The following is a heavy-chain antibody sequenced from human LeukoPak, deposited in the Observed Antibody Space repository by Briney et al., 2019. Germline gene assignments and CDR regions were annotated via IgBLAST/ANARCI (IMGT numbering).Heavy chain of an antibody. Sequence: PSETLSLTCTASGGSISSYYWSWIRQPPGKGLEWIGYIYYSGSTNYNPSLKSRVTISVDTSKNQFSLKLSSVTAADTAVYYCARAVLRRHYYGSGSYFDYWGQGTLVTVSS. CDR1: GGSISSYY. D-gene: IGHD3-10*01. CDR3: ARAVLRRHYYGSGSYFDY. V-gene: IGHV4-59*01. J-gene: IGHJ4*02. CDR2: IYYSGST.